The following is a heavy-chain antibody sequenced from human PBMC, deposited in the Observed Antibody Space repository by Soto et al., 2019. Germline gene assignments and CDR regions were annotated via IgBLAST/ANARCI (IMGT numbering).Heavy chain of an antibody. CDR3: ARDKITGLFDY. D-gene: IGHD2-8*02. J-gene: IGHJ4*02. Sequence: QVQLQQWGAGLLKPSETLSLTCAVSGGSFSGYYWTWIRQPPGTGLEWIGEINHSGSTNYNPSLKTRGTLSVDTSQSQFSLTLTSGTAADTAVYYCARDKITGLFDYWGQGTLVTVSS. CDR2: INHSGST. V-gene: IGHV4-34*01. CDR1: GGSFSGYY.